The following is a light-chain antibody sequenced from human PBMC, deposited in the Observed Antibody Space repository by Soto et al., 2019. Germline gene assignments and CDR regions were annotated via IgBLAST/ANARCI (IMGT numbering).Light chain of an antibody. J-gene: IGLJ1*01. CDR3: AAWDDSLNGFV. V-gene: IGLV1-44*01. CDR2: ADN. CDR1: SSNIGSNS. Sequence: QSVLTQPLSASGTPGQRVSSSCSGSSSNIGSNSVQWHQQLPGTAPNLLIYADNQRPSGVPDRFSGSKSGTSASLAITGLQSGDEADYYCAAWDDSLNGFVFGTGTKVTV.